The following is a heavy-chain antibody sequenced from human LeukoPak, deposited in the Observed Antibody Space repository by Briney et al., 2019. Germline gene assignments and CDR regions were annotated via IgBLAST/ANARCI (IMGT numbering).Heavy chain of an antibody. V-gene: IGHV1-2*02. CDR2: INPNSGGT. Sequence: GASVKVSCKASGYTFTGYYMHWVRQAPGQGLEWMGWINPNSGGTNYAQKFQGRVTMTRDTSISTAYMELSRLRSDDTAVYYCAATPITMVRGRPLGYWGQGTLVTVSS. CDR3: AATPITMVRGRPLGY. D-gene: IGHD3-10*01. J-gene: IGHJ4*02. CDR1: GYTFTGYY.